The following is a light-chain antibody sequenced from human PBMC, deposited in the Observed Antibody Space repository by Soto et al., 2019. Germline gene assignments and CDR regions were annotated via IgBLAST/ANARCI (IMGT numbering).Light chain of an antibody. Sequence: DIQMTQSPSSLSASVGDRVTITCRSSQSISSYLNWYHQKSGKSPKLLIYAASSLHSGVPSSFIGRGSGTDFTLTISRLQPEDCATYYCHQSYRTLLTFGGGTKVELK. CDR1: QSISSY. CDR3: HQSYRTLLT. V-gene: IGKV1-39*01. J-gene: IGKJ4*01. CDR2: AAS.